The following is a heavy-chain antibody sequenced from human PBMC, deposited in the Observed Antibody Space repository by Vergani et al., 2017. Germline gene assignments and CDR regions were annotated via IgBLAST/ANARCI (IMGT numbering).Heavy chain of an antibody. CDR3: AKGSVYYHDSAGHGYDPYTGFDR. Sequence: EVDLVESGGGLAQPGGSLRLSCEASGITFWKFGMHWVRQGPGKGLEWVSGISWNSGAVDYADSVRGRFTISRDKAKNALFLEMNSLGFEDAAVYFCAKGSVYYHDSAGHGYDPYTGFDRWGEGRLVTVSS. CDR2: ISWNSGAV. CDR1: GITFWKFG. V-gene: IGHV3-9*01. J-gene: IGHJ3*01. D-gene: IGHD5/OR15-5a*01.